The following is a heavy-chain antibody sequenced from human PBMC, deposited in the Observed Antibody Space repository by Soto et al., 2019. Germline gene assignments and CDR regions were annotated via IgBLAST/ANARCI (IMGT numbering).Heavy chain of an antibody. Sequence: SVKVSCKASGYTFTYYYIHWVRQAPGQGLEWMGGIIPIFGTANYAQKFQGRVTITADESTSTAYMELSSLRSEDTAVYYCARDPELRYFDWLLSGWFDPWGQGTLVTVSS. V-gene: IGHV1-69*13. J-gene: IGHJ5*02. CDR2: IIPIFGTA. CDR1: GYTFTYYY. CDR3: ARDPELRYFDWLLSGWFDP. D-gene: IGHD3-9*01.